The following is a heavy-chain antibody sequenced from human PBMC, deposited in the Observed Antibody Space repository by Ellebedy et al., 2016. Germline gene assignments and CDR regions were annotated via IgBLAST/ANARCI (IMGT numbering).Heavy chain of an antibody. CDR3: AKDSKEFRS. CDR1: GFTFSLYA. D-gene: IGHD2/OR15-2a*01. V-gene: IGHV3-23*01. Sequence: GESLKISCAASGFTFSLYAMNLVRQAPGKWLEWVSPISGPGGTIFYADSVKGRFTISRDNSNNTLYLQMNSLRADDTALYSCAKDSKEFRSWGQGTLVTVSS. CDR2: ISGPGGTI. J-gene: IGHJ5*02.